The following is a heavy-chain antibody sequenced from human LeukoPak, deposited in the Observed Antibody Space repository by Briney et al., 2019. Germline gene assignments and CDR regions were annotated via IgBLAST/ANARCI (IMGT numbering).Heavy chain of an antibody. Sequence: ASVKVSCKASGYTFTSYGISWVRQAPGQGLEWMGWISAYNGNANYAQKLQGRVTMTEDTSTDTAYMELSSLRSEDTAVYYCATVGYTIFGALDYWGQGTLVTVSS. CDR1: GYTFTSYG. D-gene: IGHD3-3*01. V-gene: IGHV1-18*01. J-gene: IGHJ4*02. CDR2: ISAYNGNA. CDR3: ATVGYTIFGALDY.